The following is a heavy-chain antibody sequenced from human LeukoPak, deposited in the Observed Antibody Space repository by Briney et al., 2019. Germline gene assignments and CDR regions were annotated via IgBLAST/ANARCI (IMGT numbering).Heavy chain of an antibody. CDR3: ARAYFWSGYFDS. CDR1: GFTFTDYY. V-gene: IGHV3-11*04. CDR2: ISNSGDTI. J-gene: IGHJ4*02. Sequence: GGSLRLSCAASGFTFTDYYMSWIRQAPGKGLEYVSYISNSGDTIHYAASVRGRFTISRDNAKNSLYLQMSSLRTEDTAVYYCARAYFWSGYFDSWGQGTLVTVSS. D-gene: IGHD3-3*01.